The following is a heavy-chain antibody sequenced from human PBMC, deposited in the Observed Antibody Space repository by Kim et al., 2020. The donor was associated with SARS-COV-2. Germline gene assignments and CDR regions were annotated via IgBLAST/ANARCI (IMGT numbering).Heavy chain of an antibody. V-gene: IGHV4-34*01. CDR2: INHSGST. D-gene: IGHD2-2*01. CDR3: ARKRVDCSSTSCGDFDY. CDR1: GGSFSGYY. Sequence: SETLSLTCAVYGGSFSGYYWSWIRQPPGKGLEWIGEINHSGSTNYNPSLKSRVTISVDTSKNQFSLKLSSVTAADTAVYYCARKRVDCSSTSCGDFDYWG. J-gene: IGHJ4*01.